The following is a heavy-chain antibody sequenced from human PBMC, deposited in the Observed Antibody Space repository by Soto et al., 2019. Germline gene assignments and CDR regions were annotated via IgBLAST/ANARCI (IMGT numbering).Heavy chain of an antibody. CDR3: ACWLKGPDIGAYYDGTDV. CDR1: GGAFSDYA. V-gene: IGHV1-69*12. Sequence: QVQLVQSGAEVKKPGSSVKVSCKASGGAFSDYAFSWVRQAPGQGLEWLGGIMPIFRAPDYAQKFQGRVTITADEFTRTADLEMNSLRSEDTAVYYCACWLKGPDIGAYYDGTDVWGQGTTVTVS. J-gene: IGHJ6*02. D-gene: IGHD3-10*01. CDR2: IMPIFRAP.